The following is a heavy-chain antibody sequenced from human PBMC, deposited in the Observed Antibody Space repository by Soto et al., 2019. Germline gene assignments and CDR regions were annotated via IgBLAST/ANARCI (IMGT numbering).Heavy chain of an antibody. CDR3: AREPRYCRVSNCFNNYYYYYMDV. V-gene: IGHV3-11*01. CDR1: GFTFSDYY. CDR2: ISSSGTTM. D-gene: IGHD2-15*01. J-gene: IGHJ6*03. Sequence: QVQLVESGGGLVKPGGSLRLSCAASGFTFSDYYMSWIRQAPGKGLEWVSHISSSGTTMFYADSVKGRFTISRDNAKNSLYLQMNSLRSEDTAVYYRAREPRYCRVSNCFNNYYYYYMDVWGKGTTVTASS.